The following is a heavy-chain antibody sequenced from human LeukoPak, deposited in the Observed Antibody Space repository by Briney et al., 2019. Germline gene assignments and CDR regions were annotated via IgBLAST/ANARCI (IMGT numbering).Heavy chain of an antibody. CDR1: GSTFSDYS. J-gene: IGHJ3*02. D-gene: IGHD3-3*01. Sequence: PGGSLRLSCTASGSTFSDYSMSWVRQAPGKGLEWVGRIKSKTDGGTTDYAAPVKGRFTISRDDSKNTLYLQMNSLKTEDTAVYYCTTALPLEWYHSDAFDIWGQGTMVTVSS. CDR2: IKSKTDGGTT. V-gene: IGHV3-15*01. CDR3: TTALPLEWYHSDAFDI.